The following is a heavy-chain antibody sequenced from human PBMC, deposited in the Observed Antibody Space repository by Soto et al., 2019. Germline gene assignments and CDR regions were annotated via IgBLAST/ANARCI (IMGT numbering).Heavy chain of an antibody. V-gene: IGHV3-30*18. Sequence: QVQLVESGGGVVQPGRSLRLSCAASGFTFSSYGMHWVRQAPGKGLEWVAVISYDGSNKYYADSVKGRFTISRDNSKNTLYLQMNSLIAEDTAVYYCANVASAAAYWGQGTLVTVSS. CDR2: ISYDGSNK. CDR3: ANVASAAAY. CDR1: GFTFSSYG. D-gene: IGHD6-25*01. J-gene: IGHJ4*02.